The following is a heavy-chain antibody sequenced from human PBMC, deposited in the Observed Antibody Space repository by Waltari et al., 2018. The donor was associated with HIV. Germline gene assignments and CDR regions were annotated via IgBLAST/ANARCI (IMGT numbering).Heavy chain of an antibody. CDR2: ISATGTTI. J-gene: IGHJ6*02. V-gene: IGHV3-48*01. CDR3: ARCETVVTPFINKYLGLDV. Sequence: EVQLVESGGKLVQPGGSLRLSCLASGFTFRDYSMTWVRQGPGKGLEWVAYISATGTTIFYANSVKGRFTVSRDNVENSLYLDMSSLRAEDTGDYYCARCETVVTPFINKYLGLDVWGPGTTVTVSS. CDR1: GFTFRDYS. D-gene: IGHD2-15*01.